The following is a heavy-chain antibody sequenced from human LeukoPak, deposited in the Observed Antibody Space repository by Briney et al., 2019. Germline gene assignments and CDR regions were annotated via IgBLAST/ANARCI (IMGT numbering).Heavy chain of an antibody. D-gene: IGHD1-1*01. CDR1: GFTVSNNY. Sequence: QSGGSLRLSCAASGFTVSNNYMSWVRQAPGKGLEWVSVIYSGGSTYYADSVKGRFTISRDNSKNTLYLQMNSLRAEDTAMYYCATLETDPQHDAFDIWGQGTMVTVSS. CDR3: ATLETDPQHDAFDI. CDR2: IYSGGST. V-gene: IGHV3-66*01. J-gene: IGHJ3*02.